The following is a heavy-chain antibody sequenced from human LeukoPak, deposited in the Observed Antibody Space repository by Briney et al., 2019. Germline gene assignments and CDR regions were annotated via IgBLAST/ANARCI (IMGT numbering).Heavy chain of an antibody. J-gene: IGHJ4*02. D-gene: IGHD3-22*01. Sequence: ASVKVSCKASGGTFSSYAISWVRQAPGQGLGWMGGIIPIFGTANYAQKFQGRVTITADESTSTAYMELSSLRSEDTAVYYCARGWSSYYDSSGYYLAYFDYWGQGTLVTVSS. V-gene: IGHV1-69*13. CDR2: IIPIFGTA. CDR3: ARGWSSYYDSSGYYLAYFDY. CDR1: GGTFSSYA.